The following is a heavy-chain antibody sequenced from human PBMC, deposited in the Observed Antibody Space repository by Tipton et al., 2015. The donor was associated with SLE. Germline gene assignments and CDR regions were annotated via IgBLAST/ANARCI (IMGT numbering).Heavy chain of an antibody. D-gene: IGHD1-26*01. CDR3: ARDMLGGPFDY. CDR1: GGSISSGPYH. CDR2: IYSSGST. Sequence: TLSLTCTVSGGSISSGPYHWSWIRQPAGKGLEWIGRIYSSGSTNYNPSLKSRVTISVDTSKNQFSLNLSSVTAADTAVYYCARDMLGGPFDYWGQGTLVTVSS. J-gene: IGHJ4*02. V-gene: IGHV4-61*02.